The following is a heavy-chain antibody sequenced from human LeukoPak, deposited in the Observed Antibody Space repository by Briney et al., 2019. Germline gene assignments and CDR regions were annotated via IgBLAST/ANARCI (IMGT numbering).Heavy chain of an antibody. CDR1: GYSFTSYW. V-gene: IGHV5-51*01. J-gene: IGHJ5*02. D-gene: IGHD2-15*01. CDR3: ARGQGYCSGGSCSFSFDP. CDR2: IYPGDSDT. Sequence: GESLKISCKGSGYSFTSYWIGWVRQMPGKGLEWMGIIYPGDSDTRYSPSFQGQVTISADKSISTAYLRWSSLKASDTAMYYCARGQGYCSGGSCSFSFDPWGQGTLVTVSS.